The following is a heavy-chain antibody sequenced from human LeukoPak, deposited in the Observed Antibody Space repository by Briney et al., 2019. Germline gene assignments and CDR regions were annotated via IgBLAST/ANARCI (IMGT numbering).Heavy chain of an antibody. J-gene: IGHJ4*02. Sequence: GGSLRLSCAASGFTFSSYEMNWVRQAPGKGLEWVSYISSSGSTTYYADSVKGRFTISRDNSKNMLYLQMNSLRAEDTAVYYCARGQYSGRGGYFDYWGQGTLVTVSS. V-gene: IGHV3-48*03. CDR3: ARGQYSGRGGYFDY. CDR1: GFTFSSYE. CDR2: ISSSGSTT. D-gene: IGHD3-10*01.